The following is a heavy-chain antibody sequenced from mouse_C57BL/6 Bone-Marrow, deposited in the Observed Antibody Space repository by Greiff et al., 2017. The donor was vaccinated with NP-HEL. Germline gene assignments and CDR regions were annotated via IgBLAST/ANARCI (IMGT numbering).Heavy chain of an antibody. D-gene: IGHD2-5*01. Sequence: EVQLQQSGTVLARPGASVKMSCKTSGYTFTSYWMHWVQQRPGQGLEWIGAIYPGNSDTSYNQKFKGKAKLTAVTSANTAYMELSSLTNEDSAVYYCTLYSNYPGYYFDYWGQGTTLTVSS. J-gene: IGHJ2*01. V-gene: IGHV1-5*01. CDR3: TLYSNYPGYYFDY. CDR1: GYTFTSYW. CDR2: IYPGNSDT.